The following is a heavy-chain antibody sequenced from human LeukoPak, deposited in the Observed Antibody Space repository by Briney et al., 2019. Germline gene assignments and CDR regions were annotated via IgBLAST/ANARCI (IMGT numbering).Heavy chain of an antibody. V-gene: IGHV4-34*01. J-gene: IGHJ3*02. CDR2: INHSGST. D-gene: IGHD5-18*01. Sequence: ETLCRTGAMYGGTFSGYYWSWIGQPPGEGLECIGEINHSGSTNYNPSLKSRVTISVDTSKNQFSLKLSSVTAADTAVYYCASPSHASMRGYSYATYAFDIWGQGTMVTVSS. CDR3: ASPSHASMRGYSYATYAFDI. CDR1: GGTFSGYY.